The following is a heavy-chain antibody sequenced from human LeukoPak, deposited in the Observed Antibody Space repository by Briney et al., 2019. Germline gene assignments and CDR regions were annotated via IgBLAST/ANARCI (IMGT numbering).Heavy chain of an antibody. CDR2: IYYSGST. V-gene: IGHV4-59*01. CDR3: ARTRPLPDPATAIPSYYFDY. Sequence: SETLSLTCTVSGGSISSYYWSWIRQPPGKGLEWIGYIYYSGSTNYNPSLKSRVTISVDTSKSQFSLKLSSVTAADTAVYYCARTRPLPDPATAIPSYYFDYWGQGTLVTVSS. D-gene: IGHD2-21*02. CDR1: GGSISSYY. J-gene: IGHJ4*02.